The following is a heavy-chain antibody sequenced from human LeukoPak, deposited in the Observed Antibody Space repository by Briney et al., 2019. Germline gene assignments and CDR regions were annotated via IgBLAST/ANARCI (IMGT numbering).Heavy chain of an antibody. J-gene: IGHJ4*02. CDR2: ISYDGSNK. V-gene: IGHV3-30*18. CDR1: GFTFSNYG. CDR3: AKGIGITMIPDY. Sequence: PGRSLRLSCAASGFTFSNYGIHWVRQAPGKGLEWVAVISYDGSNKYYADSVKGRFTISRDNSKNTLYLQMNSLRAEDTAVYYCAKGIGITMIPDYWGQGTLVTVSS. D-gene: IGHD3-22*01.